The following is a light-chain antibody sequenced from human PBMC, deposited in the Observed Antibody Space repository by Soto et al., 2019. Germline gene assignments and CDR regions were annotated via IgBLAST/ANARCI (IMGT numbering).Light chain of an antibody. J-gene: IGKJ1*01. CDR3: QQYNNFWT. Sequence: EVVMTQSPDTLSVSPGERVTLSCRASQSLSSNLAWYQQKPGQAPRILIYGASTRATGIPARFSGSGSGTEFTLTIRKLQSDDFAVYYLQQYNNFWTFGQGTKVEIK. CDR2: GAS. V-gene: IGKV3-15*01. CDR1: QSLSSN.